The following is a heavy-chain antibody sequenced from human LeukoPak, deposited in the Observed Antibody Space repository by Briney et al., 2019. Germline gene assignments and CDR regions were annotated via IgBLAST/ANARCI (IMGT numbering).Heavy chain of an antibody. J-gene: IGHJ2*01. CDR2: IYYSGST. V-gene: IGHV4-59*01. CDR3: ARGWKAAGNSYWYFDL. Sequence: SETLFLTCTVSGGSIGSYYWTWIRQPPGKGLEWIGYIYYSGSTNYNPSLKSRVTISVDTSKNQFSLKLSSVTAADTAVYYCARGWKAAGNSYWYFDLWGRGTLVTVSS. D-gene: IGHD6-13*01. CDR1: GGSIGSYY.